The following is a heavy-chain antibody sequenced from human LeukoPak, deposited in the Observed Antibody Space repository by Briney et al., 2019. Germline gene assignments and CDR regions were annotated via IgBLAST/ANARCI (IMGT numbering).Heavy chain of an antibody. J-gene: IGHJ5*02. CDR2: IYTSGST. V-gene: IGHV4-4*07. Sequence: SETLSLTRTVSGGSISSYYWSWIRQPAGKGLEWIGRIYTSGSTNYNPSLKSRVTMSVDTSKNQFSLKLSSVTAADTAAYYCARGGTTNWFDPWGQGTLVTVSS. CDR3: ARGGTTNWFDP. D-gene: IGHD1-1*01. CDR1: GGSISSYY.